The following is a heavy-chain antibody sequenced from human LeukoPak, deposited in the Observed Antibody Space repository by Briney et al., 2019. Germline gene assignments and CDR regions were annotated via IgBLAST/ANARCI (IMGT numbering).Heavy chain of an antibody. CDR1: GFTFSSYA. D-gene: IGHD3-9*01. J-gene: IGHJ4*02. CDR2: ISYDGSNK. Sequence: GGSLRLSCAASGFTFSSYAMHWVRQAPGKGLEWVAVISYDGSNKYCADSVKGRFTISRDNSKNTLYLQMNSLRAEDTAVYYCARVSYYDILTGIDYWGQGTLVTVSS. CDR3: ARVSYYDILTGIDY. V-gene: IGHV3-30-3*01.